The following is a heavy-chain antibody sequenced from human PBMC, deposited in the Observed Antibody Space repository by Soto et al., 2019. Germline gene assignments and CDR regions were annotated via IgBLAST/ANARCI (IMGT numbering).Heavy chain of an antibody. CDR1: GGSINGYY. J-gene: IGHJ4*01. CDR2: FHFSGST. V-gene: IGHV4-59*01. D-gene: IGHD5-18*01. Sequence: PSETLSLTCTVSGGSINGYYWTWPRQSPTNGLEWIGYFHFSGSTKYNPSLESRLTISADTSKNQISLTLSSVTAADTAVYYCARASGYSYGYDDFFDNWGQGTLVTVSS. CDR3: ARASGYSYGYDDFFDN.